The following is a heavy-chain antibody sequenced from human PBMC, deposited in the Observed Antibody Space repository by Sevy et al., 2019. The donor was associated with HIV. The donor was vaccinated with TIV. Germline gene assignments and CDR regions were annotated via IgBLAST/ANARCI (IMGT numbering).Heavy chain of an antibody. Sequence: GGSLRLSCAASGFTFSSYWMSWVRQAPGKGLEWVANIKQDGREKYYVDSVKGRFTISRDNAKNSLYLQMNSLRAEDTAVYYCARERAAMVSYWFDPWGQGTLVTVSS. J-gene: IGHJ5*02. V-gene: IGHV3-7*01. D-gene: IGHD5-18*01. CDR1: GFTFSSYW. CDR2: IKQDGREK. CDR3: ARERAAMVSYWFDP.